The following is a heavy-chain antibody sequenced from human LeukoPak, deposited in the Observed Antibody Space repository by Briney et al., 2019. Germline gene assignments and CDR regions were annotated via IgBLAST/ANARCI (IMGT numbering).Heavy chain of an antibody. D-gene: IGHD6-13*01. CDR2: ISYDGSNK. CDR1: GFTFSSYG. V-gene: IGHV3-30*18. CDR3: AKDKLGIAAAGTLDY. J-gene: IGHJ4*02. Sequence: PGGSLRLSCAASGFTFSSYGMHWVRQAPGQGLEWVAVISYDGSNKYYADSVKGRFTISRDNSKNTLYLQMNSLRAEDTAVYYCAKDKLGIAAAGTLDYWGQGTLVTVSS.